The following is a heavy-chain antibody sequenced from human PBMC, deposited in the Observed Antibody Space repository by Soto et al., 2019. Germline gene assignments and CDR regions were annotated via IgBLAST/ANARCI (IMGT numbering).Heavy chain of an antibody. CDR3: ARGNSGDDDEFDY. J-gene: IGHJ4*02. Sequence: ASVKVSCKASGYTFTGYYIHWVRQAPGQGLEWMGWVNPNSGGTGYAQRFQGGVTMTRDTSINSVYMELSRLRSDDTATYFCARGNSGDDDEFDYWGQGTPGTVSS. CDR2: VNPNSGGT. D-gene: IGHD5-12*01. V-gene: IGHV1-2*02. CDR1: GYTFTGYY.